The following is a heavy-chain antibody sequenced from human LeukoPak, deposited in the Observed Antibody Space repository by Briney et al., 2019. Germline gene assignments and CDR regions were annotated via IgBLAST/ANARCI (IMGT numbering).Heavy chain of an antibody. D-gene: IGHD7-27*01. CDR1: GDSVSSNSAA. CDR2: TYYRSKWYN. Sequence: SQTLSLTCVISGDSVSSNSAAWTWIRQSPSRGLEWLGRTYYRSKWYNDYAVSVKGRITINPDTSKNQFSLQLNSVTPEDTAVYYCARLTGDMGDWGQGTLATVSS. V-gene: IGHV6-1*01. CDR3: ARLTGDMGD. J-gene: IGHJ4*02.